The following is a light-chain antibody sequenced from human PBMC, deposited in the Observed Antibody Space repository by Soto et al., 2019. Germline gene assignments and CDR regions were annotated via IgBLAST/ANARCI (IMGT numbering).Light chain of an antibody. CDR3: LQDYDYPRT. V-gene: IGKV1-6*01. Sequence: AIQMPQSPSSLSASVGDRVTITCRASQGIRKELSWFQQRPGNAPTLLISAASRLQSAVPSRFSGRGSGTDFTLTINSLQPEDFATYYCLQDYDYPRTFGQGTKVEIK. CDR2: AAS. J-gene: IGKJ1*01. CDR1: QGIRKE.